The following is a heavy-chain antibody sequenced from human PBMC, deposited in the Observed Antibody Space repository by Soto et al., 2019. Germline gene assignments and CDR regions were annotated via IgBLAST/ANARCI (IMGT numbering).Heavy chain of an antibody. Sequence: SETLSLTCAVAGGTISSSNWWSWVRQPPGKGLEWIGEIYHSGSTNYNPSLKSRVTISVDKSKNQFSLKLGSVTAADTAVYYCARAPLGGGMDVWGQGTTVTVSS. CDR1: GGTISSSNW. D-gene: IGHD3-16*01. J-gene: IGHJ6*02. V-gene: IGHV4-4*02. CDR3: ARAPLGGGMDV. CDR2: IYHSGST.